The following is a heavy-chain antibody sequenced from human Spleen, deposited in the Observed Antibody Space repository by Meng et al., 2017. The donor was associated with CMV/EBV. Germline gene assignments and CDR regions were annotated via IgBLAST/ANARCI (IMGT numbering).Heavy chain of an antibody. Sequence: GGSLRLSCAASGFTFSSYAMHWVRQAPGKGLEWVAVISYDGSNKYYADSVKGRFTISRDNSKNTLYLQMNSLRAEDTAVYYCARDLGGDIVVVPAATTYYGMDVWGQGTTVTVSS. V-gene: IGHV3-30-3*01. CDR2: ISYDGSNK. D-gene: IGHD2-2*01. CDR1: GFTFSSYA. CDR3: ARDLGGDIVVVPAATTYYGMDV. J-gene: IGHJ6*02.